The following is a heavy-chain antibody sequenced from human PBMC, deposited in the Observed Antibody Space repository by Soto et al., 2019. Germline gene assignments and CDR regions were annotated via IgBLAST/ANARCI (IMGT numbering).Heavy chain of an antibody. CDR1: GGSISSGGYY. D-gene: IGHD4-17*01. CDR3: ARDLDGDSCFGY. Sequence: PSETLSLTCTVSGGSISSGGYYLSWIRQHPGKGLEWIGYIYYSGSTYYNPSLKSRVTISVDTSKNQFSLKLSSVTAADTAVYYCARDLDGDSCFGYWGQGTLVTVSS. CDR2: IYYSGST. V-gene: IGHV4-31*03. J-gene: IGHJ4*02.